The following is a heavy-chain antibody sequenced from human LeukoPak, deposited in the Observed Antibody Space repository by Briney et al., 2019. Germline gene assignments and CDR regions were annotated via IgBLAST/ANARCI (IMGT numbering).Heavy chain of an antibody. CDR2: ISSNGGST. CDR3: AKDKATVTPRGPYDY. V-gene: IGHV3-64*01. Sequence: HAGGSLRLSCAASGFTFSSYAMHWVRQAPGKGLEYVSAISSNGGSTYYANSVKGRFTISRDNSKNTLYLQMNSLRAEDTAVYYCAKDKATVTPRGPYDYWGQGTLVTVSS. J-gene: IGHJ4*02. D-gene: IGHD4-17*01. CDR1: GFTFSSYA.